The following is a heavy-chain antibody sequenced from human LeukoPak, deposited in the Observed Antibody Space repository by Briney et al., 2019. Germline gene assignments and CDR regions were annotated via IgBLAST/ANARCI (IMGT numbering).Heavy chain of an antibody. D-gene: IGHD3-22*01. Sequence: QPGGSLRLSCAASGFTFSSYAMSWVRQAPGKGLEWVSAISGSGGSTYYADSVKGRFTISRDNSKNTLYLQMNSLRAEDTAVYYCANTHYYDSSGDYYFDYWGQGTLVTVSS. J-gene: IGHJ4*02. V-gene: IGHV3-23*01. CDR2: ISGSGGST. CDR3: ANTHYYDSSGDYYFDY. CDR1: GFTFSSYA.